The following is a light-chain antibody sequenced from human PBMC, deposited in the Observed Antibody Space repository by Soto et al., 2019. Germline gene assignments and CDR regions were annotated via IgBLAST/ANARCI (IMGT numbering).Light chain of an antibody. CDR2: DVT. CDR1: GSDVGGYQY. CDR3: SSYTSSATVL. J-gene: IGLJ2*01. Sequence: QSALTQPVSVSGSPGQSITISCTGTGSDVGGYQYVSWYQQHPGKAPKLMIYDVTWRPSGVSNRFSGSKSGNTASLTISGLQSEDEADYYCSSYTSSATVLFGGGTKLTVL. V-gene: IGLV2-14*01.